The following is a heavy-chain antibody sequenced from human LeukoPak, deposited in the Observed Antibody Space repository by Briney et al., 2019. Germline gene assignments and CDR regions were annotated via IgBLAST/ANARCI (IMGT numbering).Heavy chain of an antibody. V-gene: IGHV3-48*03. D-gene: IGHD3-3*01. CDR3: ANQLEWLLYMDV. Sequence: GGSLRLSCAASGFTFSSYEMNWVRQARGKGLEWVSYISSSGSTIYYADSVKGRFTISRDNSKNTLYLQMNSLRAEDTAVYYCANQLEWLLYMDVWGKGTTVTVS. CDR1: GFTFSSYE. CDR2: ISSSGSTI. J-gene: IGHJ6*03.